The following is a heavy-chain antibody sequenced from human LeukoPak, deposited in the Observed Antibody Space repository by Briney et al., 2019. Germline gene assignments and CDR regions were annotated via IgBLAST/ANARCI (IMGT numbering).Heavy chain of an antibody. CDR3: ARLSPLGELSSSDAFDM. CDR2: IYYSGNT. J-gene: IGHJ3*02. D-gene: IGHD3-16*02. Sequence: SETLSLTCTVAGGSISSRSYYWGWIRQPPGKGLEWIGNIYYSGNTYYNPSLKSRVTISVDTSKNQFSLRLSSVTAADTAVYYCARLSPLGELSSSDAFDMWGQGTMVTVSS. CDR1: GGSISSRSYY. V-gene: IGHV4-39*01.